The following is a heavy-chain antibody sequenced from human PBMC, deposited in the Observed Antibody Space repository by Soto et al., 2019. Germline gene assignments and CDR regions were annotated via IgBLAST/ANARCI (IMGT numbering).Heavy chain of an antibody. CDR2: IYYSGST. CDR3: AKVPGSGWSVYGMYV. D-gene: IGHD6-19*01. V-gene: IGHV4-59*01. CDR1: GGSIISYY. Sequence: SETLSLTCIVSGGSIISYYWSWIRQPPGKGLEWIGHIYYSGSTNYNPSLKSRVTISVDTSKNQFSLKLSSVTAADTAVYYCAKVPGSGWSVYGMYVRGQGTTVT. J-gene: IGHJ6*02.